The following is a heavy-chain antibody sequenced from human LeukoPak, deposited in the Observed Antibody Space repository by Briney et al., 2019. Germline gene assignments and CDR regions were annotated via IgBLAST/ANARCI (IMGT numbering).Heavy chain of an antibody. V-gene: IGHV3-7*05. CDR3: ARGVSYYDSSGYYNEYFQH. CDR2: INQDGSEK. J-gene: IGHJ1*01. CDR1: GFTFSDFW. Sequence: GGSLRLSCAASGFTFSDFWMTWVRQPPGRGLEWVAHINQDGSEKYYVDSVRGRFTISRDNAKNSLYLQMNSLRAEDTAVYYCARGVSYYDSSGYYNEYFQHWGQGTLVTVSS. D-gene: IGHD3-22*01.